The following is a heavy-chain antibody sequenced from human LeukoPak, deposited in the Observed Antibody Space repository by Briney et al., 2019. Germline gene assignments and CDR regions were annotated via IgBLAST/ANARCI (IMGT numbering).Heavy chain of an antibody. CDR1: GGSISSYY. CDR2: IYTSGST. D-gene: IGHD3-16*02. J-gene: IGHJ4*02. Sequence: SETLSLTCTVSGGSISSYYWSWIRQPAGKGLEWIGRIYTSGSTNYNPSLKSRVTMSVDTSKNHFSLKLSSVTAADTAVYYCARLTYDYVWGSYRSLYYFDYWGQGTLVSLSS. V-gene: IGHV4-4*07. CDR3: ARLTYDYVWGSYRSLYYFDY.